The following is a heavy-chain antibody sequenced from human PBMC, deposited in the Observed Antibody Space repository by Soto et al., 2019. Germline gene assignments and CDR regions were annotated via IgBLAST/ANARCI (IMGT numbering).Heavy chain of an antibody. D-gene: IGHD3-3*01. Sequence: EVQLLESGGGLVQPGGSLRFSWAASGFTFSSYAMSWVRQAPGNGLEWVSAISGSGGSTYYADSVKGRFTISRDNSKNTLYLQMNSLRAEDTAVYYCAKRAEGLLSSLFDYWGQGTLVTVSS. J-gene: IGHJ4*02. CDR3: AKRAEGLLSSLFDY. CDR1: GFTFSSYA. V-gene: IGHV3-23*01. CDR2: ISGSGGST.